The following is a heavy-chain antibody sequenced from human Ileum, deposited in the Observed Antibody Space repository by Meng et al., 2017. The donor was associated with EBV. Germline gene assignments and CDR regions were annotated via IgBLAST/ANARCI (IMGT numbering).Heavy chain of an antibody. CDR2: VTASGDTT. D-gene: IGHD1-26*01. Sequence: GVVFVQPGWSLRSSCGSSGFTFSPFTLTGVRQAPGKGLEWVSAVTASGDTTSYGASVKGRFTISRDNSKNTVYLQMNSLRAEDTAVYYCAKSATYSGNYRPFESWGQGTLVTVSS. V-gene: IGHV3-23*01. CDR3: AKSATYSGNYRPFES. CDR1: GFTFSPFT. J-gene: IGHJ4*02.